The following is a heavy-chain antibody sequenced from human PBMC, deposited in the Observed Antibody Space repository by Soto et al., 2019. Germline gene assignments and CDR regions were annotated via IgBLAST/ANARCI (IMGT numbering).Heavy chain of an antibody. CDR2: IYYSGST. CDR3: ARGCYGSPAHAGFDY. CDR1: GGSIISYN. D-gene: IGHD2-2*01. V-gene: IGHV4-59*12. J-gene: IGHJ4*02. Sequence: PSLTCTVSGGSIISYNWSCIRQPPGKGLEWIGYIYYSGSTNYNPSLXSRVTISVXTSKNQFSLKLXSVTAXSTSVYYRARGCYGSPAHAGFDYWRQGTLVTVSS.